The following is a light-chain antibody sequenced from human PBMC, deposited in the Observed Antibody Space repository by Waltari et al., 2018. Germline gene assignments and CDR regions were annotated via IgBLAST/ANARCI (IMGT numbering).Light chain of an antibody. Sequence: EIVLTRSPATLSLSPGERATLSCRASQSVGSYLAWYQQRPGQAPRLLISDASNRATGIPARFSGSGSETDFTLTISSLEPEDFAVYYCQQRNTWWTFGQGTKVEIK. CDR1: QSVGSY. V-gene: IGKV3-11*01. CDR2: DAS. CDR3: QQRNTWWT. J-gene: IGKJ1*01.